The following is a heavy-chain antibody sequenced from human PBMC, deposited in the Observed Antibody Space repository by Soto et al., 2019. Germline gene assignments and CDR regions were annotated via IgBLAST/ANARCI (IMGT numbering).Heavy chain of an antibody. V-gene: IGHV4-59*01. D-gene: IGHD3-3*01. J-gene: IGHJ4*02. CDR2: MYYSGST. Sequence: QVQLQESGPGLVKPSETLSLTCTVSGGSISSYYWSWIRQSPGKGLEWIGYMYYSGSTNYNPSLMSRVTISIDTSRKQLSLKLSSVTAADTAVYYWGRGTFGVVKDWGQGTLVTVSS. CDR1: GGSISSYY. CDR3: GRGTFGVVKD.